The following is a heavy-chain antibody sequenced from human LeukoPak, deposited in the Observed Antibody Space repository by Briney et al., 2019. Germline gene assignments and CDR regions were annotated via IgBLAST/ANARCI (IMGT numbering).Heavy chain of an antibody. J-gene: IGHJ5*02. CDR3: AKSWGSGGGTPSGP. Sequence: QPGGSLRLSCAGFGFTFNSYAMTWVRQAPGKGLKWVSGISGSGGTTYYADSVKGRFTISRDNSKNTLFLQMNSLRAEDTAVYYCAKSWGSGGGTPSGPWGQGTLVTVSS. V-gene: IGHV3-23*01. D-gene: IGHD3-16*01. CDR1: GFTFNSYA. CDR2: ISGSGGTT.